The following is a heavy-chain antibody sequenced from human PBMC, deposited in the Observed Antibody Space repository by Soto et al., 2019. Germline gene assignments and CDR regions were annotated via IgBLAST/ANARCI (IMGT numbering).Heavy chain of an antibody. CDR1: GFNFSSYA. CDR3: ANGGLWSPFDY. Sequence: GGSLRLSCAASGFNFSSYAMSWVRQAPGKGLEWVSAISGSGGSTYYADSVKGRFTISRDNSKNTLYLQMNSLRAEDTAVYYCANGGLWSPFDYWGQGTLVTVSS. J-gene: IGHJ4*02. D-gene: IGHD2-21*01. V-gene: IGHV3-23*01. CDR2: ISGSGGST.